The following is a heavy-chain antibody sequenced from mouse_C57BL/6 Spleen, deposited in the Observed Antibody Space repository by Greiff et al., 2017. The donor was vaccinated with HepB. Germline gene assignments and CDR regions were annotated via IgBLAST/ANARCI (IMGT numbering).Heavy chain of an antibody. CDR3: ARSDYGSSYD. Sequence: VQLQQSGPELVKPGASVKISCKASGYTFTDYYMNWVKQSHGKSLEWIGDINPNNGGTSYNQKFKGKATLTVDKSSSTAYMELRSLTSEDSAVYYCARSDYGSSYDWGQGTTLTVSS. D-gene: IGHD1-1*01. J-gene: IGHJ2*01. CDR2: INPNNGGT. CDR1: GYTFTDYY. V-gene: IGHV1-26*01.